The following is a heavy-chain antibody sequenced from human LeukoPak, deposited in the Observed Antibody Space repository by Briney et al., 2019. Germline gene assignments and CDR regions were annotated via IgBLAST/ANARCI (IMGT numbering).Heavy chain of an antibody. J-gene: IGHJ5*02. CDR3: ARETGYCSGGSCYSSWFDP. CDR1: GGSFSGYY. D-gene: IGHD2-15*01. Sequence: SETLSLTCAVYGGSFSGYYWSWIRQPPGKGLEWIGEINHNGSTNYNPSLKSRVTISVDTSKNQFSLKLSSVTAADTAVYYCARETGYCSGGSCYSSWFDPWGQGTLVTVSS. CDR2: INHNGST. V-gene: IGHV4-34*01.